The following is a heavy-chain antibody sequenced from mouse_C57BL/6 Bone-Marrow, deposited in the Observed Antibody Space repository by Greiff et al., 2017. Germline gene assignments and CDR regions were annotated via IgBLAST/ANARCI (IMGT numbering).Heavy chain of an antibody. J-gene: IGHJ3*01. V-gene: IGHV10-1*01. CDR1: GFSFNTYA. CDR3: VRAGYDYAWFAY. Sequence: EVQLQESGGGLVQPKGSLKLSCAASGFSFNTYAMNWVRQAPGKGLEWVARIRSKSNNYATYYADSVKDRFTISRDDSESMLYLQMNNLKTEDTAMYYCVRAGYDYAWFAYWGQGTLVPVSA. CDR2: IRSKSNNYAT. D-gene: IGHD2-4*01.